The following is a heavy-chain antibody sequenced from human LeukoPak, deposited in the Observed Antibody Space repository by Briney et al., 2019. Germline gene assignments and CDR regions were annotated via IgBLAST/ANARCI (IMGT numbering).Heavy chain of an antibody. J-gene: IGHJ4*02. CDR2: IYYSGST. CDR3: AREEGFIDY. CDR1: GGSISSGGYS. Sequence: SETLSLTCTVSGGSISSGGYSWSWIRQPPGKGLEWIGYIYYSGSTYYNPSLKSRVTISVATSKNQFSLKLSSVTAADTAVYYCAREEGFIDYWGQGTLVTVSS. V-gene: IGHV4-31*03.